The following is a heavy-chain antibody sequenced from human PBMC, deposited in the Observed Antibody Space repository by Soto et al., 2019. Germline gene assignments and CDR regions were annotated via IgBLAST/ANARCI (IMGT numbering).Heavy chain of an antibody. V-gene: IGHV3-30*18. CDR3: AKPSTSGLRWGVDFGD. J-gene: IGHJ4*02. Sequence: QVQLVESGGGVVQPGRSLRLSCAASGFTFSNFGMHWVRQAPGRGLEWVAFISFDGSNTDYTDSVTGRFTISRDNSQNTLFLQMNSLRPDDTAVYYCAKPSTSGLRWGVDFGDWGQGSLVLVSS. CDR1: GFTFSNFG. D-gene: IGHD4-17*01. CDR2: ISFDGSNT.